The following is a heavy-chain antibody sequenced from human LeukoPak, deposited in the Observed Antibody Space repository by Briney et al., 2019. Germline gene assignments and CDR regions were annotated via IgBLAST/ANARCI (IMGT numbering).Heavy chain of an antibody. CDR2: ISYDGSNK. CDR3: AKEESGYDSRYYGMDV. CDR1: GFTFSSYG. J-gene: IGHJ6*02. D-gene: IGHD5-12*01. Sequence: SGRSLRLSCAASGFTFSSYGMHWVRQAPGKGLEWVAVISYDGSNKYYADSVKGRFTISRQNSKNTLYLQMNSLRAEDTAVYYCAKEESGYDSRYYGMDVWGQGTTVTVSS. V-gene: IGHV3-30*18.